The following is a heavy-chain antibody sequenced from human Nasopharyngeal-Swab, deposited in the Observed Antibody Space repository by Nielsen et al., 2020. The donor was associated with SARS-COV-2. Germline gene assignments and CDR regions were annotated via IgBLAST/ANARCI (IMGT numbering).Heavy chain of an antibody. CDR1: GYTFTSYY. CDR2: INPSGGST. J-gene: IGHJ2*01. V-gene: IGHV1-46*01. CDR3: ARIAVAALNDWYFDL. D-gene: IGHD6-19*01. Sequence: ASVKVSCKASGYTFTSYYMHWVRQAPGQGLEWMGIINPSGGSTSYAQKFQGRVTMTRDTSTSTVYMELSSLRSEDTAVYYCARIAVAALNDWYFDLWGRGTLVTVSS.